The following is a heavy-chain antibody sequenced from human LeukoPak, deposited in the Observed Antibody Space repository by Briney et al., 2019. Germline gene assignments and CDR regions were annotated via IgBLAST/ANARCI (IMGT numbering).Heavy chain of an antibody. CDR3: ARDLRAAGTLDY. V-gene: IGHV3-30-3*01. CDR2: ISYDGTNK. CDR1: GFTFSSYA. J-gene: IGHJ4*02. D-gene: IGHD6-13*01. Sequence: PGGSLRLSCAASGFTFSSYAMHWVRQAPGKGLEWVSVISYDGTNKYYADSVKGRFTISRDNSKNTLYLQMNSLRAEDTAAYYCARDLRAAGTLDYWGQGTLVTVSS.